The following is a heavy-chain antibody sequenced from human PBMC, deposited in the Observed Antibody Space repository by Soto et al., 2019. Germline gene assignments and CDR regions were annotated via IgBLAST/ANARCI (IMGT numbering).Heavy chain of an antibody. D-gene: IGHD1-1*01. CDR2: ISPDGRTT. Sequence: GGSLRLSCAASGFTVSSNYMSWVRQAPGEGLKWVASISPDGRTTYYVDSVKGRFTISRDNAENSVYLQMNSLRAEDTAVFYCASLLGSVTTFDNWGQGTLVTVSS. V-gene: IGHV3-7*01. J-gene: IGHJ4*02. CDR3: ASLLGSVTTFDN. CDR1: GFTVSSNY.